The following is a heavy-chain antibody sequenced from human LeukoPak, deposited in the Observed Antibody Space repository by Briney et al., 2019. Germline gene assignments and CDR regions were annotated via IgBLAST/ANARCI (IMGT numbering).Heavy chain of an antibody. Sequence: PSETLSLTCTVSGGSISSYYWSWIRQPPGKGLEWIGYIYYSGSTNYNPSLKSRVTISVDTSKNQFSLKLSSVTAADTAVYYCAGAEPRGMFWYPYWGQGTLVTVSS. CDR1: GGSISSYY. D-gene: IGHD6-13*01. J-gene: IGHJ4*02. CDR3: AGAEPRGMFWYPY. CDR2: IYYSGST. V-gene: IGHV4-59*01.